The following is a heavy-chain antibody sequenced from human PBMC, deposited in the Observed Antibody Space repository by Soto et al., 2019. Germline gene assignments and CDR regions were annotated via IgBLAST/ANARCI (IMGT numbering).Heavy chain of an antibody. J-gene: IGHJ3*02. D-gene: IGHD2-15*01. Sequence: TSETLSLTCAVYGVCFSGYYWSWIRQPPGKGLEWIGEINHSGSTNYNPSLKSRVTISVDTSKNQFSLKLSSVTAADTAVYYCARGRYCSGGSCYAPAHAFDIWGQGTMDTVSS. CDR1: GVCFSGYY. V-gene: IGHV4-34*01. CDR3: ARGRYCSGGSCYAPAHAFDI. CDR2: INHSGST.